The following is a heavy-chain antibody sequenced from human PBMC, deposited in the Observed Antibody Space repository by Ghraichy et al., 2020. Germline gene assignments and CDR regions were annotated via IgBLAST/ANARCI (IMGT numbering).Heavy chain of an antibody. CDR2: VNTDGSNT. J-gene: IGHJ4*02. Sequence: GGSLRLSCEASGFSLNTHWMHWVRQAPGKGPMWVSRVNTDGSNTAYADSVRGRFTISRDKARNTMWLQMNSLAVDDTAVYYCVAATPSSDHWGQGTLVPVXS. CDR3: VAATPSSDH. V-gene: IGHV3-74*01. D-gene: IGHD6-25*01. CDR1: GFSLNTHW.